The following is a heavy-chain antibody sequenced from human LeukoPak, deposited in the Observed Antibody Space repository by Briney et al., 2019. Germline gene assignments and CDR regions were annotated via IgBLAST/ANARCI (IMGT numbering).Heavy chain of an antibody. V-gene: IGHV3-23*01. D-gene: IGHD5-24*01. J-gene: IGHJ4*02. Sequence: PGGSLRLSCAGSGFTFSSSAMSWVRQAPGKGLEWVSSMSGRGSGGSTYYADSVKGRSTISRDNSKSTLYLQMNSLRAEDTAVYYCAKSGYNRFDYWGQGTLVTVSS. CDR2: MSGRGSGGST. CDR3: AKSGYNRFDY. CDR1: GFTFSSSA.